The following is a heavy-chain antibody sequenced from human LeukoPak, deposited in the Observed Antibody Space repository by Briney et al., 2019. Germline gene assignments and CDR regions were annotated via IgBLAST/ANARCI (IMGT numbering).Heavy chain of an antibody. V-gene: IGHV4-34*01. J-gene: IGHJ4*02. CDR3: ARDRGNDYLDS. CDR2: INHSGST. Sequence: SSETLSLTCAVYGGSFSGYYWSWIRQPPGKGLEWIGEINHSGSTNYNPSLKSRVTISVDTSKNQFSLKLSSVTAADTAVYYCARDRGNDYLDSWGQGTLVTVSS. CDR1: GGSFSGYY.